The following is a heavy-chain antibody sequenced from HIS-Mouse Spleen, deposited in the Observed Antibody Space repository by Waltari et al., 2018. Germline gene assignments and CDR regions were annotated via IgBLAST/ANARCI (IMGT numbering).Heavy chain of an antibody. D-gene: IGHD5-18*01. Sequence: QVQLVESGGGVVQPGRSLRLSCAASGFTLSSYAMHWVRRAPGKGLGWVAVISYDGRNKYYAAAGKGRFTISRDNSKNTLYLQMNSLRAEDTAVYYCARDWQYSYGYDAFDIWGQGTMVTVSS. J-gene: IGHJ3*02. V-gene: IGHV3-30*04. CDR3: ARDWQYSYGYDAFDI. CDR1: GFTLSSYA. CDR2: ISYDGRNK.